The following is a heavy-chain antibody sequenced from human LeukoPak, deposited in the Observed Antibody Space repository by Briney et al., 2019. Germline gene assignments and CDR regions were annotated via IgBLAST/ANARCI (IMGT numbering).Heavy chain of an antibody. V-gene: IGHV4-59*08. CDR3: AKHMGLGYSYGYPYFDC. J-gene: IGHJ4*02. CDR1: GGSISSYY. D-gene: IGHD5-18*01. Sequence: SETLSLTCTVSGGSISSYYWSWIRQPPGKGLEWIGYIYYSGSTNYNPSLKSRVTISVDTSKNQFSLKLSSVTAADTAVYYCAKHMGLGYSYGYPYFDCWGQRTLVTVSS. CDR2: IYYSGST.